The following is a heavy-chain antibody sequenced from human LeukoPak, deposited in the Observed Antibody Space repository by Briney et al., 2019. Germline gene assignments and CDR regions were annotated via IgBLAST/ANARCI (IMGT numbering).Heavy chain of an antibody. CDR3: ARGTVLWFGSSYYFDY. CDR1: GGSFSGDY. Sequence: SETLSLTCAVYGGSFSGDYWSWIRQPPGKGLEWIGEINHSGSTNYNPSLKSRVTISVDTSKNQFSLKLSSVTAADTAVYYCARGTVLWFGSSYYFDYWGQGTLVTVSS. CDR2: INHSGST. V-gene: IGHV4-34*01. D-gene: IGHD3-10*01. J-gene: IGHJ4*02.